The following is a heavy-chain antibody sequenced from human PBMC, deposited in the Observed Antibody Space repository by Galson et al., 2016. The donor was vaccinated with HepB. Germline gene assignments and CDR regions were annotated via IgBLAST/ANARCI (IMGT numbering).Heavy chain of an antibody. J-gene: IGHJ6*02. CDR3: ARAVMLGRGMDV. D-gene: IGHD3-10*01. Sequence: CAISGDSVSNDHAGWNWIRQSPSRGLEWLGRTFYRSTWENHYAGSVKNRITISPDTSRNQFSLHLNSVTPEDTAVYYCARAVMLGRGMDVWGQGTTVTVSS. V-gene: IGHV6-1*01. CDR1: GDSVSNDHAG. CDR2: TFYRSTWEN.